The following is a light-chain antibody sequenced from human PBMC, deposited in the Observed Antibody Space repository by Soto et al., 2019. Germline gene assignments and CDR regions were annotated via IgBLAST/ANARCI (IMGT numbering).Light chain of an antibody. CDR1: SSDVGAYNS. CDR2: KGT. J-gene: IGLJ1*01. Sequence: QSALAQPASVSGSPGQSITISCTGTSSDVGAYNSVSWDQQHPHKAPQVIIYKGTQRPSGVSNRFSGSTSGNAASLTISGLQADDEADYFCCSSAPESTYVFGSGTRSPS. V-gene: IGLV2-23*01. CDR3: CSSAPESTYV.